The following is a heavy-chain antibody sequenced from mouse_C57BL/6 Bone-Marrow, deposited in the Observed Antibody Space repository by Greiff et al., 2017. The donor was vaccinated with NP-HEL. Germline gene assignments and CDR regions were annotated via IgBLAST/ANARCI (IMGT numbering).Heavy chain of an antibody. CDR1: GYSITSGYD. CDR3: ARDRGYDYDPYFDY. Sequence: EVQLQESGPGMVKPSQSLSLTCTVTGYSITSGYDWHWIRHFPGNKLEWMGYISYSGSTNYNPSLKSRISITHDTSKNHFFLKLNSVTTEDTATYYSARDRGYDYDPYFDYWGQGTTLTVSS. J-gene: IGHJ2*01. V-gene: IGHV3-1*01. D-gene: IGHD2-4*01. CDR2: ISYSGST.